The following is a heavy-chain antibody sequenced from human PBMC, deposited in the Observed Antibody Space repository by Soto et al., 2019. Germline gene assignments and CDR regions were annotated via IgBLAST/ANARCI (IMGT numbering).Heavy chain of an antibody. V-gene: IGHV6-1*01. CDR1: GDSVSSNSAA. D-gene: IGHD3-22*01. CDR3: ARDDSSGYYRGFYYYGMDV. J-gene: IGHJ6*02. Sequence: LSLTCAISGDSVSSNSAAWNWIRQSPSRGLEWLGRTYYRSKWYNDYAVSVKSRITINPDTSKNQFSLQLNSVTPEDTAVYYCARDDSSGYYRGFYYYGMDVWGQGTTVTVSS. CDR2: TYYRSKWYN.